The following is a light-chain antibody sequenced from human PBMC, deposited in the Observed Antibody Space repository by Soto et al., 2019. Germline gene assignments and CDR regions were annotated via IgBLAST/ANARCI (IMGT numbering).Light chain of an antibody. CDR1: QSISSW. CDR2: KAS. Sequence: DIQMTQSPSTLSASVGDRVTITCRASQSISSWLAWYQQKPWKAPNLLIYKASILESGVPSRFSGSGSVPEFNSTITSLQPDYFAKDYGQADDSYSFTIGQGTQL. J-gene: IGKJ5*01. V-gene: IGKV1-5*03. CDR3: QADDSYSFT.